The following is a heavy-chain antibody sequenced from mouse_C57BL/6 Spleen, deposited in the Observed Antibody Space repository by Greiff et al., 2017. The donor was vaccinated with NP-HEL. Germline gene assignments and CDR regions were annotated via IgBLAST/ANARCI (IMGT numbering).Heavy chain of an antibody. D-gene: IGHD1-1*01. CDR2: INPSNGGT. Sequence: QVQLQQPGTELVKPGASVKLSCKASGYTFTSYWMHWVKQRPGQGLEWIGNINPSNGGTNYNEKFKSKATLTVDKSSSAAYMQLSSLTSEDSAVYYCARGGCGSNYDWYFDVWGTGTTVTVSS. V-gene: IGHV1-53*01. J-gene: IGHJ1*03. CDR1: GYTFTSYW. CDR3: ARGGCGSNYDWYFDV.